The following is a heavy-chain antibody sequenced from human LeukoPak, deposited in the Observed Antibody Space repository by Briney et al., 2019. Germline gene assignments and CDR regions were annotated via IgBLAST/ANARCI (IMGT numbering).Heavy chain of an antibody. CDR1: GFTFSNFP. V-gene: IGHV3-64D*06. CDR2: ISTNGRST. Sequence: GGSLRLSCSASGFTFSNFPTHWVRQAPGKGLESVSSISTNGRSTYYADSVKGRFTISRDNSKNTLYLQLSSLRAEDTALYYCVKDYYDSSGLYYFDYWGQGTLVTVSS. D-gene: IGHD3-22*01. CDR3: VKDYYDSSGLYYFDY. J-gene: IGHJ4*02.